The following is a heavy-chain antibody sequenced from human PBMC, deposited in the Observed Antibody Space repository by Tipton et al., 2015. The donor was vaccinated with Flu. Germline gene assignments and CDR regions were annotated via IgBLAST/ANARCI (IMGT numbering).Heavy chain of an antibody. V-gene: IGHV3-23*01. CDR1: GFTFSRYA. J-gene: IGHJ4*02. D-gene: IGHD6-19*01. Sequence: GSLRLSCAASGFTFSRYAMSWVRQAPGKGLEWVSAVSGGGAITYFADSVKGRFTISRDNAKSTLYLQMNSLRAEDAAVYYCVRTLGGAGAYWGRGTPVTVSS. CDR3: VRTLGGAGAY. CDR2: VSGGGAIT.